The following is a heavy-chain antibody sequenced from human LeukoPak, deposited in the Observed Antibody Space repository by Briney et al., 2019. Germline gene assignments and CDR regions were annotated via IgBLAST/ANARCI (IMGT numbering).Heavy chain of an antibody. CDR1: GGTFSSYA. D-gene: IGHD5-12*01. Sequence: APVKPSCKASGGTFSSYAISWVRQSPGQGLEWMGWINPNSGGTKYAQKFHGRVTMTRDTSISTAYKELSRVTSDDTAVYYCARDSYGKRGVDYFDY. J-gene: IGHJ4*01. V-gene: IGHV1-2*02. CDR3: ARDSYGKRGVDYFDY. CDR2: INPNSGGT.